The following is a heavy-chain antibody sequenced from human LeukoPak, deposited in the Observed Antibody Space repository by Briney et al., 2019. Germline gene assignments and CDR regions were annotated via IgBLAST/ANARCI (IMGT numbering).Heavy chain of an antibody. Sequence: GESLKISCKGSGYNFTKFWLGWVRQMPGKGLEWMGIIFPGDSDTRYSPSFEGQVTISADQSLSTAHLQWTSLKVSDTAMYYCAVTALDNWFDHWGQGTLVTVSS. CDR3: AVTALDNWFDH. CDR2: IFPGDSDT. V-gene: IGHV5-51*01. J-gene: IGHJ5*02. D-gene: IGHD2-21*02. CDR1: GYNFTKFW.